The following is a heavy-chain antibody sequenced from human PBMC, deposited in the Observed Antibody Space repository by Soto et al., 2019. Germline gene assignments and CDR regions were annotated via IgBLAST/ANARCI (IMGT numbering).Heavy chain of an antibody. D-gene: IGHD4-17*01. Sequence: QVQLMQSGAEVKQPGASVKVSCKASGYTFTNYYMHWVRQVPGQGIEWMGIINPSGGGPAHSQSFRSRLTTTSDTSTTTIYMELNSLRSEDTAVYFCARSDMGGYGALDVWGQGTMVTVSS. CDR3: ARSDMGGYGALDV. CDR2: INPSGGGP. J-gene: IGHJ3*01. V-gene: IGHV1-46*03. CDR1: GYTFTNYY.